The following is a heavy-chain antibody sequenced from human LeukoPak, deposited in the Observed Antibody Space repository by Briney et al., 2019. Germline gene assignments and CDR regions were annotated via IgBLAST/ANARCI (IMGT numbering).Heavy chain of an antibody. V-gene: IGHV4-31*03. D-gene: IGHD4-11*01. CDR3: AGSTVTTTQYYYYYYMDV. CDR1: GGSISSGGYY. Sequence: SETLSLTCTVSGGSISSGGYYWGWIRQHPGKGLEWIGYIYYSGSTYYNPSLKSRGTISVDTSKNQFSLKLSSVTAADTAVYYCAGSTVTTTQYYYYYYMDVWGKGTTVTVSS. J-gene: IGHJ6*03. CDR2: IYYSGST.